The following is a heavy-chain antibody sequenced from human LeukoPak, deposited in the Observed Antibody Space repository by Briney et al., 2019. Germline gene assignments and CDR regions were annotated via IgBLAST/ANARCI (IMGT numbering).Heavy chain of an antibody. CDR3: ARDPSIAAPPYYYYYGMDV. Sequence: SQTLSLTCAISGDSVSSNSAAWNWIRQSPSSGLEWLGRTYYRSKWYNDYAVSVKSRITINPDTSKNQFSLQLNSVTPEDTAVYYCARDPSIAAPPYYYYYGMDVWGQGTTVTVSS. CDR2: TYYRSKWYN. V-gene: IGHV6-1*01. CDR1: GDSVSSNSAA. D-gene: IGHD6-6*01. J-gene: IGHJ6*02.